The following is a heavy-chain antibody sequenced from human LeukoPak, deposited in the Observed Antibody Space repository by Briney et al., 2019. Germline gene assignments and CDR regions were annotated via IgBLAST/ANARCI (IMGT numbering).Heavy chain of an antibody. J-gene: IGHJ4*02. D-gene: IGHD5-12*01. CDR1: GFTFKTYA. CDR3: AKGGYDYVEVAYFDF. CDR2: ISFDGANK. V-gene: IGHV3-30*18. Sequence: PGGSLRLSCAASGFTFKTYAIQWVRQAPGKGLEWVAAISFDGANKYYADSVKGRFIISRDNSKNTLYLQMNSLRVEDTAVYYCAKGGYDYVEVAYFDFWGQGTLVTVSS.